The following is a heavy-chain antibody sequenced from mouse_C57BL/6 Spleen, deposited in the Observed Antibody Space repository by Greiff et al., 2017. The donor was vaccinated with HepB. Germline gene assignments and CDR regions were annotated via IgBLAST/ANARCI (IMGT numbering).Heavy chain of an antibody. J-gene: IGHJ4*01. CDR2: IRNKANGYTT. Sequence: EVMLVESGGGLVQPGGSLSLSCAASGFTFTDYYMSWVRQPPGKALEWLGFIRNKANGYTTEYSASVKGRFTISRDNSQSILYLQMNALRAEDSATYYCASHGSLYAMDYWGQGTSVTVSS. CDR1: GFTFTDYY. V-gene: IGHV7-3*01. CDR3: ASHGSLYAMDY. D-gene: IGHD1-1*01.